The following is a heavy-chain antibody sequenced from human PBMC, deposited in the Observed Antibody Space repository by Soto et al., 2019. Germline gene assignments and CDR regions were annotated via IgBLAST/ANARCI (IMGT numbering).Heavy chain of an antibody. Sequence: SETLSLTCTVSGASIRSTDYYWRWIRQAPGKGLEWIGYVYYTGSTYYNPSLMSRLTISVDTSKNQFSLKLTSVTAAETAVYYCVRTAREGAVAPHWFDRWGQGTQVTVSS. J-gene: IGHJ5*02. V-gene: IGHV4-30-4*01. CDR2: VYYTGST. D-gene: IGHD2-21*02. CDR1: GASIRSTDYY. CDR3: VRTAREGAVAPHWFDR.